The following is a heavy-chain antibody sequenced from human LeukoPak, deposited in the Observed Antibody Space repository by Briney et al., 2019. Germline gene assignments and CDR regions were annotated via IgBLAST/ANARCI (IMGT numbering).Heavy chain of an antibody. CDR2: ISGSGGST. J-gene: IGHJ4*02. Sequence: GGSLRLSCAASGFTFSTYAMRWVRQAPGKGLEWVSAISGSGGSTYYAGSVKGRFTISRDNSRNTLYLQMNSLRTEDTALYYCARASSSGYYSPLDYWGQGTLVTVSS. CDR3: ARASSSGYYSPLDY. V-gene: IGHV3-23*01. D-gene: IGHD3-22*01. CDR1: GFTFSTYA.